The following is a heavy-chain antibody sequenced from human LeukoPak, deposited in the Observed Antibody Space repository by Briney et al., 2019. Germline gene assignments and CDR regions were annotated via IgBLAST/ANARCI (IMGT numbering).Heavy chain of an antibody. CDR3: ARVYSSGWYSKWFDP. CDR2: MYYSGST. J-gene: IGHJ5*02. Sequence: SETLSLTCTVSGGSISTSTYYWGWIRQPPGRGLEWVGSMYYSGSTYYNPSLKSRVTISMDTSKNQFSLKLSSVTAADTAVYYCARVYSSGWYSKWFDPWGQGTLVTVSS. D-gene: IGHD6-19*01. V-gene: IGHV4-39*01. CDR1: GGSISTSTYY.